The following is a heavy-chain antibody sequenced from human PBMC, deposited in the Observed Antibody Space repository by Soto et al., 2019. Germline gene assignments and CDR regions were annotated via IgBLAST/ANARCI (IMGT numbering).Heavy chain of an antibody. V-gene: IGHV4-34*01. CDR3: APKLGYCSGGSCSRGWFDP. J-gene: IGHJ5*02. Sequence: SETLSLTCAVYGGSFSGYYWSWIRQPPGKGLEWIGEINHSGSTNYNPSLKSRVTISVDTSKNQFSLKLSSVTAADTAVYYCAPKLGYCSGGSCSRGWFDPWGQGTLVTVSS. CDR2: INHSGST. D-gene: IGHD2-15*01. CDR1: GGSFSGYY.